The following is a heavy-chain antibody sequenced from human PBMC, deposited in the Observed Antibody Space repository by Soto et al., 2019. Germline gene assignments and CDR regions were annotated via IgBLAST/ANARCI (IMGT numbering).Heavy chain of an antibody. CDR1: GGSISRHY. CDR3: ARDGVASRQIDS. Sequence: PSETLSLTCTVSGGSISRHYWTWIRQSPGKGLEWIGFIYSTGSTNYNPSLKSRVTISVDTSKNQFSLKLSSVTAADTAVYYCARDGVASRQIDSWGQGTLVTVSS. CDR2: IYSTGST. J-gene: IGHJ4*02. D-gene: IGHD6-6*01. V-gene: IGHV4-59*11.